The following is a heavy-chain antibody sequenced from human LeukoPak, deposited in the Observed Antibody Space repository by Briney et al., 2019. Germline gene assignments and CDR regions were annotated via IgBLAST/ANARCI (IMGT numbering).Heavy chain of an antibody. D-gene: IGHD6-19*01. Sequence: ASVKVSCKVSGYTLNELSMHWVRQAPGKGLEWMGGFDPEDGETIYAQKFQGRVTMTRDMSTSTVYMELSSLRSEDTAVYYCARDDNSGWGQGTLVTVSS. CDR2: FDPEDGET. J-gene: IGHJ4*02. V-gene: IGHV1-24*01. CDR1: GYTLNELS. CDR3: ARDDNSG.